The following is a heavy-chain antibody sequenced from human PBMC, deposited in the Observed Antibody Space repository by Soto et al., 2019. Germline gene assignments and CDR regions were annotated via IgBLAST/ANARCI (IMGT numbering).Heavy chain of an antibody. CDR1: GGSISSSSYY. D-gene: IGHD3-9*01. V-gene: IGHV4-39*01. J-gene: IGHJ4*02. CDR3: ARHPYDILTGYTTFDY. Sequence: PSETLSLTCTVSGGSISSSSYYWGWIRQPPGKGLEWIGSIYYSGSTYYNPSLKSRVTISVDTSKNQFSLKLSSVTAADTAVYYCARHPYDILTGYTTFDYWGQGTLVTVSS. CDR2: IYYSGST.